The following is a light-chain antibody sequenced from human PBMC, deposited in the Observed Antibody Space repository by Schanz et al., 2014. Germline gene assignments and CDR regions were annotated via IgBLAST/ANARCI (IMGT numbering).Light chain of an antibody. Sequence: DIQMTQSPSTLSASVGDRVTITCRASQSISSYLAWYQQKPGKAPKLLIYKASSLESGVPSRFSGSGSGTEFTLTVSSLQPEDFATYYCQDYSSVSRRFGQGTKVEMK. J-gene: IGKJ1*01. CDR2: KAS. CDR1: QSISSY. CDR3: QDYSSVSRR. V-gene: IGKV1-5*03.